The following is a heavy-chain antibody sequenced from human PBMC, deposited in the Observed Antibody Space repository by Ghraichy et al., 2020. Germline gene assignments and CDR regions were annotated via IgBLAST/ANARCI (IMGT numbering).Heavy chain of an antibody. CDR2: IGGDGAT. Sequence: GGSLRLSCVVSGFSFRSNAMSWVRQAPGKGLEWVSGIGGDGATHYGDSVKGRFTISKDISKNTLSLQMNSLRDEDTAIYYCAKDLHFWSAMDVWGQGTIVTVSS. D-gene: IGHD3-3*02. V-gene: IGHV3-23*01. CDR1: GFSFRSNA. CDR3: AKDLHFWSAMDV. J-gene: IGHJ6*02.